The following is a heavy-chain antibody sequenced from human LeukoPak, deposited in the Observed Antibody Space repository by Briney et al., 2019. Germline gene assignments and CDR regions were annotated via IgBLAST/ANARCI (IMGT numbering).Heavy chain of an antibody. J-gene: IGHJ4*02. CDR2: DSPDGRTK. V-gene: IGHV3-74*01. D-gene: IGHD4-23*01. Sequence: GGSVTLSCAASGFPFNSFWMHWVRQAPANTLVLVSRDSPDGRTKSYADSVQGRFTISRDNAKNTLYLQMNSLRVEDTAVYYCARANPLDGGNLYPFDLWGQGSLVTVSS. CDR3: ARANPLDGGNLYPFDL. CDR1: GFPFNSFW.